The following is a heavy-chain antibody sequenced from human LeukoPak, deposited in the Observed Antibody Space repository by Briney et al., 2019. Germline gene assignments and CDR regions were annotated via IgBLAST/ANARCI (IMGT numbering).Heavy chain of an antibody. CDR3: ARRTAIATAGTLLYYFDY. V-gene: IGHV3-21*01. D-gene: IGHD6-13*01. Sequence: GGSLRLSCEASGFTFSNFNMNWVRQAPGKGLEWLSSITSSSAYIHYADSVQGRFTVSRDNAGNTLFLQMNNLRTDDTAIYYCARRTAIATAGTLLYYFDYWGLGTVVTVSS. CDR1: GFTFSNFN. J-gene: IGHJ4*02. CDR2: ITSSSAYI.